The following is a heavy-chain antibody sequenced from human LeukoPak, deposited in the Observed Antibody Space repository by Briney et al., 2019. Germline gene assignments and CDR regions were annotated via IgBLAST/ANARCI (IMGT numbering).Heavy chain of an antibody. Sequence: GGSLRLPCAASGFTFSSYAMSWVRQAPGKGLEWVSAISGSGGSTYYADSVKGRFTISRGNSKNTLYLQMNSLGAEDTAVYYCAKVDHIVATVDYWGQGTLVTVSS. V-gene: IGHV3-23*01. CDR2: ISGSGGST. CDR3: AKVDHIVATVDY. J-gene: IGHJ4*02. CDR1: GFTFSSYA. D-gene: IGHD5-12*01.